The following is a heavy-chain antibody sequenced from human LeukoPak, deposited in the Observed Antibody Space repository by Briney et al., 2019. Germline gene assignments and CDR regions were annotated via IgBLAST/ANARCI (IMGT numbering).Heavy chain of an antibody. J-gene: IGHJ4*02. CDR1: GGSISSYY. D-gene: IGHD3-22*01. V-gene: IGHV4-59*01. CDR2: IYYSGST. Sequence: SETLSLTCTVSGGSISSYYWHWIRQPPGKGLEWIGFIYYSGSTNYNPSLKSRVTISVDTSKNQVSLKLSSVTAADTAVYYCAREHKDYDGDGYYYDNWGQGTLVTVSS. CDR3: AREHKDYDGDGYYYDN.